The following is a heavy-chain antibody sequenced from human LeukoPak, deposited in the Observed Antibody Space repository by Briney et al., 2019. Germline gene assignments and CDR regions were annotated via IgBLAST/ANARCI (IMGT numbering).Heavy chain of an antibody. D-gene: IGHD2-2*01. Sequence: GRSLRLSCAASGFTFSSYGMHWVRQAPGKGLEWVAVISYDGSNKYYADSVKGRFTISRDNSKNTLYLQMNSLRAEDTAVYYCAKSVVPAAMLSPFDYWGQGTLVTVSS. CDR3: AKSVVPAAMLSPFDY. CDR1: GFTFSSYG. CDR2: ISYDGSNK. J-gene: IGHJ4*02. V-gene: IGHV3-30*18.